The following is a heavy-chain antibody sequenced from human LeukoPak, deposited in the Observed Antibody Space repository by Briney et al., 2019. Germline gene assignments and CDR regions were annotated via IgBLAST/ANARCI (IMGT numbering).Heavy chain of an antibody. CDR2: INGRGDDT. CDR1: SGFA. CDR3: AKGHRSSSSFFYS. D-gene: IGHD6-19*01. V-gene: IGHV3-23*01. J-gene: IGHJ5*02. Sequence: PGGSLRLSCAAFSGFAMSWVRQAPGRGLEWVSAINGRGDDTYYPDSVKGRFTISRDNSNNTLYLQMNSLRAEDTAVYYCAKGHRSSSSFFYSWGQGILVTVSS.